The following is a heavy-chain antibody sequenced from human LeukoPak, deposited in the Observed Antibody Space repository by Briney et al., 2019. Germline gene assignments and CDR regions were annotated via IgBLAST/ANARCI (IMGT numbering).Heavy chain of an antibody. D-gene: IGHD3-22*01. Sequence: PGGSLRLSCAASGFTFSSYAMHWVRQAPGKGLEWVAVISYDGSNKYYADSVKGRFTISRDNSKNTLYLQMNSLRAEDTAVYYCAKDWGGGGSGYYPPGYWGQGTLVTVSS. V-gene: IGHV3-30*04. CDR3: AKDWGGGGSGYYPPGY. CDR1: GFTFSSYA. J-gene: IGHJ4*02. CDR2: ISYDGSNK.